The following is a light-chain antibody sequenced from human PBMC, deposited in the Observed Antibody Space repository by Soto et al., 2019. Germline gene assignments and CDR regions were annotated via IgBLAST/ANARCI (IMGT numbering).Light chain of an antibody. CDR2: GAS. V-gene: IGKV3-20*01. CDR3: QQYGSSPS. CDR1: QSVSSSY. J-gene: IGKJ3*01. Sequence: EIVLTQSPGTLSLSPGERATLSCRASQSVSSSYLAWYQQKPGQAPRLLIYGASSSATGIPDRFSGSGSGTDLTLTISRLEPEAFAVYYCQQYGSSPSFGPGTKVDIK.